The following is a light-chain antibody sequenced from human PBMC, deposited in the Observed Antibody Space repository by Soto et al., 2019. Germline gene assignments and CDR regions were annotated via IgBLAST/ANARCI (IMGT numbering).Light chain of an antibody. V-gene: IGKV3-20*01. J-gene: IGKJ2*01. CDR2: GIS. CDR3: QQYATSPYT. CDR1: QYVSSIY. Sequence: ENVLTQSPGSLSLSPGERATLSGRASQYVSSIYLAWYQQKPGQAPRLLIYGISSRATGTPDRFSGSGSGTDFTLTISRLEPEDFAVYYCQQYATSPYTFGQGTKLEI.